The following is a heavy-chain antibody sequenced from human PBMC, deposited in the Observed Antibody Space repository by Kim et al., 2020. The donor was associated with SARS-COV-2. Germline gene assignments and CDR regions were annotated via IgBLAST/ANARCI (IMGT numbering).Heavy chain of an antibody. D-gene: IGHD3-22*01. V-gene: IGHV1-69*06. CDR1: GGTFSSYA. CDR3: ARDRTLPHYYDSSGYSYYFDY. Sequence: SVKVSCKASGGTFSSYAISWVRQAPGQGLEWMGGIIPIFGTANYAQKFQGRVTITADKSTSTAYMELSSLRSEDTAVYYCARDRTLPHYYDSSGYSYYFDYWGQGTLVTVSS. CDR2: IIPIFGTA. J-gene: IGHJ4*02.